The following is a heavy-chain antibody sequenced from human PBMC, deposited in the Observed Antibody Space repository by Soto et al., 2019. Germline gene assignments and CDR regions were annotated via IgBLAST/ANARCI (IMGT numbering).Heavy chain of an antibody. D-gene: IGHD6-19*01. J-gene: IGHJ6*02. CDR1: GFTFDDYT. CDR2: ISWDGGST. V-gene: IGHV3-43*01. Sequence: GGSLRLSCAASGFTFDDYTMHWVRQAPGKGLEWVSLISWDGGSTYYADSVKGRFTISRDNSKNSLYLQMNSLRTEDTALYYCAKDKALWARIAVAGWYYYGMDVWGQGTTVTVSS. CDR3: AKDKALWARIAVAGWYYYGMDV.